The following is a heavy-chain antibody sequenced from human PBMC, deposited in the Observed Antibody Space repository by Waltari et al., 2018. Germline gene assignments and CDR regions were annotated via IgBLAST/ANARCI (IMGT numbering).Heavy chain of an antibody. V-gene: IGHV4-38-2*01. D-gene: IGHD6-19*01. CDR1: SYSISSGYY. J-gene: IGHJ6*02. CDR3: ARNVRLGSGWYYTDYYYGMDV. Sequence: QVQLRESGPGLVKPSETLSLTCDVSSYSISSGYYWGWIRQPPGKGLEWIGSIHHSGDVHYNPSLKSRVTISVDTSKNQFSLKLSSVTAADTAVYYCARNVRLGSGWYYTDYYYGMDVWGQGTTVTVSS. CDR2: IHHSGDV.